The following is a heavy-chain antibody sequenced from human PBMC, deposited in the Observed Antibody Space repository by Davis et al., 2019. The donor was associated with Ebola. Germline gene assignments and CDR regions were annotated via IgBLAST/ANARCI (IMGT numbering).Heavy chain of an antibody. V-gene: IGHV4-39*07. CDR3: ARGETGASWLFDN. D-gene: IGHD6-13*01. CDR2: IYYRGTT. Sequence: MPSETLSLTCTVSGGSITGSSYYWGWIRQPPGKGLEWIGNIYYRGTTYYNPSLESRVTISFDTSKNQFSLRLNSVTAADTAIYFCARGETGASWLFDNWGRGALVTVSS. J-gene: IGHJ4*01. CDR1: GGSITGSSYY.